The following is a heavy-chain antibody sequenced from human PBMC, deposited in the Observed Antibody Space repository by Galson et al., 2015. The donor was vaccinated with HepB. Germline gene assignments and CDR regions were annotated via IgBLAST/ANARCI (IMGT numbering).Heavy chain of an antibody. CDR3: EGGTWIQLRTPQKHHNWFDP. Sequence: SLRLSCAASGFTFSSYAMSWVRQAPGKGLEWVSAISGSGGSTYYADSVKGRFTISRDNSKNTLYLQMNSLRAEDTAVYYCEGGTWIQLRTPQKHHNWFDPWGQGTLVTVSS. V-gene: IGHV3-23*01. D-gene: IGHD5-18*01. CDR2: ISGSGGST. J-gene: IGHJ5*02. CDR1: GFTFSSYA.